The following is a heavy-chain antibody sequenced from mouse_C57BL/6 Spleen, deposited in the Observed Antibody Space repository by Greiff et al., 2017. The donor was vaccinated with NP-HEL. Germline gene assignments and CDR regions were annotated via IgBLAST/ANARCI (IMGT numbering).Heavy chain of an antibody. V-gene: IGHV5-4*01. Sequence: EVQGVESGGGLVKPGGSLKLSCAASGFTFSSYAMSWVRQTPEKRLEWVATISDGGSYTYYPDNVKGRFTISRDNAKNNLYLQMSHLKSEDTAMYYCAREGLRLDYFDYWGQGTTLTVSS. D-gene: IGHD1-1*01. CDR2: ISDGGSYT. J-gene: IGHJ2*01. CDR3: AREGLRLDYFDY. CDR1: GFTFSSYA.